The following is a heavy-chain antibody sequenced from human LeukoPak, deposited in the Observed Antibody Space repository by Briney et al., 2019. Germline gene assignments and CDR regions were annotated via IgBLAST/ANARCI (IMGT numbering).Heavy chain of an antibody. CDR3: ARVRSYDYVWGSYRYSPDC. V-gene: IGHV3-21*01. CDR2: ISSSSSYI. Sequence: PGGSLRLSCAASGFTFSSYSMTWVRQAPGKGLEWVSSISSSSSYIYYADSVKGRFTISRDNAKNSLYLQMNSLRAEDTAVYYCARVRSYDYVWGSYRYSPDCWGQGTLVTVSS. J-gene: IGHJ4*02. CDR1: GFTFSSYS. D-gene: IGHD3-16*02.